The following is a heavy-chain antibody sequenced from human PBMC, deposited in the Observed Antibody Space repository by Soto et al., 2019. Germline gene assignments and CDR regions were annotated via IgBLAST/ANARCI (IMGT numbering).Heavy chain of an antibody. J-gene: IGHJ5*01. V-gene: IGHV1-8*01. Sequence: QVQLVQSGAEVKTPGASVKVSCKASGYTFASYDMNWVRQAPGQGLEWMGWMNPNSNNTGYAQKFQGRLTMTRDIALSIAHMELSSLRKADTAVYYCARSDGYHFNWLDSWGQGTLVTVSA. CDR1: GYTFASYD. CDR2: MNPNSNNT. D-gene: IGHD2-21*01. CDR3: ARSDGYHFNWLDS.